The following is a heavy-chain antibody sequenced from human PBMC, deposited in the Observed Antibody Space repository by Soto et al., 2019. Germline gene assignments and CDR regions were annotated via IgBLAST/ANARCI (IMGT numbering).Heavy chain of an antibody. CDR2: IIPVFGTT. J-gene: IGHJ6*02. CDR1: GGTFRNYG. V-gene: IGHV1-69*13. CDR3: GRYCSGGSCHTFNYYGIDV. D-gene: IGHD2-15*01. Sequence: SVKVSCKASGGTFRNYGIGWVRQAPGQGLEWMGGIIPVFGTTNYAQKFQGRITITADESTSTASIEVSSMRFEDTAMFYCGRYCSGGSCHTFNYYGIDVSGQGTKGTGSS.